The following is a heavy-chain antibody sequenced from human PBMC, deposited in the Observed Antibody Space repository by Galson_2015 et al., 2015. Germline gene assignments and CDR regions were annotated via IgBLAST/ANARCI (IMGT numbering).Heavy chain of an antibody. CDR2: ISVSGGST. CDR1: GFTFSSYG. D-gene: IGHD5-24*01. CDR3: AKDRRDGYTIDS. J-gene: IGHJ4*02. V-gene: IGHV3-23*01. Sequence: SLRLSCAASGFTFSSYGMHWVRQAPGKGLEWVSAISVSGGSTYYADSVKGRFTISRDNSKNTLYLQMNSLRAEDTAVYYCAKDRRDGYTIDSWGQGTLVTVSS.